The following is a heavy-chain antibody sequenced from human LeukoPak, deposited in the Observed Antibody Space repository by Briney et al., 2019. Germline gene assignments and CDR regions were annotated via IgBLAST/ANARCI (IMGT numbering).Heavy chain of an antibody. CDR3: ARGLRIVPDPGTYFDY. V-gene: IGHV4-4*07. CDR1: GGSISSYY. CDR2: IYTSGNT. J-gene: IGHJ4*02. D-gene: IGHD2-15*01. Sequence: SETLSLTCTLSGGSISSYYWSWIRQPAGKGLEWIGRIYTSGNTNYNPSLKGRVTMSVDTSKNQFSLKLSSVTAADTAVYYCARGLRIVPDPGTYFDYWGQGTLVTVSS.